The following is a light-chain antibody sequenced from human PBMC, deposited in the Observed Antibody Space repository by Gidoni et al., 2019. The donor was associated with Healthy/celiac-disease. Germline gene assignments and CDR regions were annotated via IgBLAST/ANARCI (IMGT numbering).Light chain of an antibody. CDR2: LNSDGSH. CDR3: QTWGTGLNWV. Sequence: QLVLTQSPSASASLGASVKLTCTLSSGHSSYAIAWHQQQPEKGPRYLMKLNSDGSHSKGDGIPDRFSGSSSGAERYLTISSHQSEDEADYYCQTWGTGLNWVFGGGTKLTVL. J-gene: IGLJ3*02. V-gene: IGLV4-69*01. CDR1: SGHSSYA.